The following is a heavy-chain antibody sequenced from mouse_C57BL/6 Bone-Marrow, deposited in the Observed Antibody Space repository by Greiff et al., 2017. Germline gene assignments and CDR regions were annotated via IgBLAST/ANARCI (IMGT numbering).Heavy chain of an antibody. J-gene: IGHJ4*01. V-gene: IGHV5-4*03. CDR2: ISDGGSYT. CDR1: GFTFSSYA. D-gene: IGHD1-1*01. CDR3: ARKDYYGSSYAMDD. Sequence: EVKLQESGGGLVKPGGSLKLSCAASGFTFSSYAMSWVRQTPEKRLEWVATISDGGSYTYYPDNVKGRFTISRDNAKNNLYLQMSHLKSEDTAMYYCARKDYYGSSYAMDDWGQGTSVTVSS.